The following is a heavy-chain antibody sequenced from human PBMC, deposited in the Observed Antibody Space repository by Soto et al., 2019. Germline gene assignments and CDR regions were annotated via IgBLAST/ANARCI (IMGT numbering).Heavy chain of an antibody. CDR3: ARAGPYYGDYSHGFDP. CDR1: GYTFTSYA. J-gene: IGHJ5*02. V-gene: IGHV1-3*01. CDR2: INAGNGNT. Sequence: RASVKVSCKASGYTFTSYAMHWVRQAPGQRLEWMGWINAGNGNTKYSQKFQGRVTITRDTSASTAYMELSSLRSEDTAVYYCARAGPYYGDYSHGFDPWGQGTLVTVSS. D-gene: IGHD4-17*01.